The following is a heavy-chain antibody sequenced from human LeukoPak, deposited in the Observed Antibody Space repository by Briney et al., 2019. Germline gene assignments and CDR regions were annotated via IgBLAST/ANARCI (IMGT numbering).Heavy chain of an antibody. J-gene: IGHJ4*02. V-gene: IGHV1-69*04. CDR2: IIPILGIA. CDR1: GGTFSSYA. Sequence: SVKVSCKASGGTFSSYAISWVRQAPGQGLEWMGRIIPILGIANYAQKFQGRVTITADKSTSTAYMELSSLRSEDTAVYYCAREVNDGYYDSSDRFDYWGQGTLVTVSS. D-gene: IGHD3-22*01. CDR3: AREVNDGYYDSSDRFDY.